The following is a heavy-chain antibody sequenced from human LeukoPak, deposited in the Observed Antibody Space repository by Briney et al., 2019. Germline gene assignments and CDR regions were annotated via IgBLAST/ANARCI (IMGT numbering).Heavy chain of an antibody. CDR2: INSDGSST. CDR3: ARAPTLYGSGPVLDY. D-gene: IGHD3-10*01. V-gene: IGHV3-74*01. J-gene: IGHJ4*02. CDR1: GFTFSTYW. Sequence: GGSLRLSCAASGFTFSTYWMHWVRQAPGKGLVWVSRINSDGSSTSYADSVKGRFTISRDNAKNTPYLQMNSLRAEDTAVYYCARAPTLYGSGPVLDYWGQGTLVTVSS.